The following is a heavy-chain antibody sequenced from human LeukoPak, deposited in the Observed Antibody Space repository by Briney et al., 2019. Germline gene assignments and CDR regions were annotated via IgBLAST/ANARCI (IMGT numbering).Heavy chain of an antibody. Sequence: GGSLRLSCAVSGFTVSSNYMSWVRQAPGKGPEWVSVIYSAGTTYYADSVKGRFTISRDNSKNTLSLQMNSLRPEDTAVHYCTRGRGAFCGGDCYRNFDCWGQGTLVTVSS. CDR1: GFTVSSNY. CDR2: IYSAGTT. CDR3: TRGRGAFCGGDCYRNFDC. J-gene: IGHJ4*02. D-gene: IGHD2-21*02. V-gene: IGHV3-66*02.